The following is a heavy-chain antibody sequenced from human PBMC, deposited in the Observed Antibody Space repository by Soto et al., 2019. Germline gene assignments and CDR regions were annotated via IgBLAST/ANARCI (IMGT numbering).Heavy chain of an antibody. D-gene: IGHD2-21*01. V-gene: IGHV3-30*19. CDR2: ISYDGSNA. J-gene: IGHJ4*02. CDR1: GFTFSSFG. Sequence: QGQLVESGGDVVQPGRSLRLSCAASGFTFSSFGMRWVRQAPGKGLEWVALISYDGSNAYYGDSVKGRFTISRDNSKNTLYLQMNTLRAEDSAVYYCAKVKMTYAIRGLYFDLWGQGTLVTVSS. CDR3: AKVKMTYAIRGLYFDL.